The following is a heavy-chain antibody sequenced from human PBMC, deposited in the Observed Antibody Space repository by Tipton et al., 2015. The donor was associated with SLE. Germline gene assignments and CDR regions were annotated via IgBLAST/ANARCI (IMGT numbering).Heavy chain of an antibody. CDR1: GGSVSSTYH. Sequence: TLSLTCTVSGGSVSSTYHWGWIRQPPGKGLEWIGSIWHGGSTYYNPSLKSRVTISVDTSKNQFSLRLSSVTAADTAFYYCAREDRGGDYYYHYMDVWGKGLMVTVSS. V-gene: IGHV4-38-2*02. CDR2: IWHGGST. CDR3: AREDRGGDYYYHYMDV. J-gene: IGHJ6*03. D-gene: IGHD3-10*01.